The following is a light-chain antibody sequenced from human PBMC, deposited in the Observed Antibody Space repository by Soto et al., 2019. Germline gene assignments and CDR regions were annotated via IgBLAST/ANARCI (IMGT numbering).Light chain of an antibody. Sequence: ELLKTQPAHTVSESRGARATLSCRASQSVSNNYLAWYQQKPGQAPRLLIYGASNRATGIPDRFSGSGSGTDFTLTISRLEPEDFGVYYCQQYGSSGTVGQGTKVDI. J-gene: IGKJ1*01. CDR1: QSVSNNY. CDR2: GAS. CDR3: QQYGSSGT. V-gene: IGKV3-20*01.